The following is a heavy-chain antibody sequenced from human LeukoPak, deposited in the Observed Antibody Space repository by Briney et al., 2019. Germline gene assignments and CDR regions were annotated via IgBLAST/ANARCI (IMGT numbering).Heavy chain of an antibody. V-gene: IGHV3-21*04. CDR3: AKDIGGYYYDSSGYRGFDY. CDR1: GFTFSSYS. J-gene: IGHJ4*02. CDR2: ISSSSSYI. D-gene: IGHD3-22*01. Sequence: GGSLRLSCAASGFTFSSYSMNWVRQAPGKGLEWVSSISSSSSYIYYADSVKGRFTISRDNAKNSLYLQMNSLRVEDTALYYCAKDIGGYYYDSSGYRGFDYWGQGTLVTVSS.